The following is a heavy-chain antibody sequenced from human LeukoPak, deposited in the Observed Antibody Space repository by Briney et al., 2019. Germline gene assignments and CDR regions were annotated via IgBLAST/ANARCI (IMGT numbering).Heavy chain of an antibody. CDR1: GGSISSYY. V-gene: IGHV4-59*08. CDR3: ARHSWLGRPRDYFDY. J-gene: IGHJ4*02. D-gene: IGHD1-1*01. CDR2: IYYSGNA. Sequence: PSETLSLTCTVSGGSISSYYWSWIRQPPGKGLEWIGYIYYSGNANYNPSLKSRVIISVDTSKNQFSPKLSSVTAADTAVYYCARHSWLGRPRDYFDYWGQGTLVTVSS.